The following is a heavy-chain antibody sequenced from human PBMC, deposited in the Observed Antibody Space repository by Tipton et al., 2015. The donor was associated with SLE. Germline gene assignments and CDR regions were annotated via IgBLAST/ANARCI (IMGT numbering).Heavy chain of an antibody. CDR1: GGSLSGYA. CDR3: ARGVAGYYFYYYLDV. V-gene: IGHV4-34*01. J-gene: IGHJ6*03. CDR2: INHSGFT. D-gene: IGHD6-19*01. Sequence: TLSLTCAVNGGSLSGYAWSWIRQPPGKGLEWIGEINHSGFTNYRPSLKSRVIMSADRSTNQLSLKLSSVTAADTAVYYCARGVAGYYFYYYLDVWGSGTAVTVSS.